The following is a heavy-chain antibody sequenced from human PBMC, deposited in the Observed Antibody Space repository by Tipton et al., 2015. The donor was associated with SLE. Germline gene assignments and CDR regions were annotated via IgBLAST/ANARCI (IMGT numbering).Heavy chain of an antibody. D-gene: IGHD5-24*01. Sequence: QLVQSGGGVVQPGGSLRLSCAGSGFTFSNYATHWIRQPPGKGLEWIGSIYYSGSTYYNPSLKSRVTISLDTSKNQFSLKLSSVTAADTAVYYCAGAVDMATVGEFDYWGQGTLVTASS. J-gene: IGHJ4*02. V-gene: IGHV4-59*01. CDR2: IYYSGST. CDR1: GFTFSNYA. CDR3: AGAVDMATVGEFDY.